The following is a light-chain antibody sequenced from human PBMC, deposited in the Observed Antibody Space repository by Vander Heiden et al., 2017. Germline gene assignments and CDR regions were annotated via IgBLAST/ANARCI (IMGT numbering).Light chain of an antibody. Sequence: QSALTQPASVSGSPGQSIPISCIGTSSDIGLYNYVSWYQQHPGKAPRLLIYDVYSRPSGVSSRFSASRSGHTASLTISGLQTEDEADYYCSSYTTTDTVIFGGGTTLTVL. CDR1: SSDIGLYNY. J-gene: IGLJ2*01. CDR2: DVY. V-gene: IGLV2-14*03. CDR3: SSYTTTDTVI.